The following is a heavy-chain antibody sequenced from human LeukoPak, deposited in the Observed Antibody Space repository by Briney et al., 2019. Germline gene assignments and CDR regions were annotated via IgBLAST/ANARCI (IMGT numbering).Heavy chain of an antibody. CDR3: ASDGDYSSSGAFDI. J-gene: IGHJ3*02. CDR2: ISSSSSYI. Sequence: GGSLRLSCAASGFTFSSYSMNWVRQAPGKGLEWVSSISSSSSYIYYADSVKGRFTISRDNAKNSLYLQMNSLRAEDTAVYYCASDGDYSSSGAFDIWGQGTMVTVSS. D-gene: IGHD6-6*01. CDR1: GFTFSSYS. V-gene: IGHV3-21*01.